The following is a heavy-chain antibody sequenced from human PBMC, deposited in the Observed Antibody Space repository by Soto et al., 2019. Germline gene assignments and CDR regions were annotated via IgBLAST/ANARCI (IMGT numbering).Heavy chain of an antibody. CDR3: AHRPPPISYSSSDWCDP. V-gene: IGHV2-5*02. CDR2: IYWDDDK. Sequence: QITLKESGPTLVKPTQTLTLTCTFSGCSLSTRGGGVGWIRQPPGKAMAWLALIYWDDDKRYSPSLKSRLTISKDTTKNQAVLTMTNMDPVDTATYYWAHRPPPISYSSSDWCDPWGQGTLVTVSS. CDR1: GCSLSTRGGG. J-gene: IGHJ5*02. D-gene: IGHD6-6*01.